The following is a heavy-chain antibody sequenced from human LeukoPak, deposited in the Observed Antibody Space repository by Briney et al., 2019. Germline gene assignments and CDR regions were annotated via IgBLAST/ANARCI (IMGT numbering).Heavy chain of an antibody. CDR2: ISYDERNK. CDR3: AKIRSEGVFDY. V-gene: IGHV3-30*18. Sequence: GRSLRLSCAASGFTFSAYDMHWVREAPGKGLEWLAVISYDERNKYYADSVKGRFTISKDNSKNTLYLEMDSLRPEDTAVYYCAKIRSEGVFDYWGQGTPVTVSS. D-gene: IGHD1-14*01. J-gene: IGHJ4*02. CDR1: GFTFSAYD.